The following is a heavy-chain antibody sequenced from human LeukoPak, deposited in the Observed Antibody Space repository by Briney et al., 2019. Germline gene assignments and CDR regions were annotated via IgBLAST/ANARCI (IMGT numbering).Heavy chain of an antibody. J-gene: IGHJ4*02. CDR1: GYTFTGYY. Sequence: ASVKVSCKASGYTFTGYYMHWVRQAPGQGLEWMGWINPSSGGTNYAQKFQGRVTMTRDTPISTAYMELSRLRSDDTAVYYCAISISGSYFKLYYFDYWGQGTLVSVSS. CDR2: INPSSGGT. CDR3: AISISGSYFKLYYFDY. D-gene: IGHD1-26*01. V-gene: IGHV1-2*02.